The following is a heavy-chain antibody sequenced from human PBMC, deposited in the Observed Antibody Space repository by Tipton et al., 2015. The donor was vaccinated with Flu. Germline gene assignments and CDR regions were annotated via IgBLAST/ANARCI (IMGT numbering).Heavy chain of an antibody. Sequence: SLRLSCAASGFTFSNYWMSWVRQSPGKGLEWVASLKPDGREKFYVDSVKGRFTISRDNAKNSLSLQMNSLRAEDTAVYYCARDPGDSWGQGTLVIVSS. CDR3: ARDPGDS. V-gene: IGHV3-7*01. J-gene: IGHJ4*02. CDR1: GFTFSNYW. CDR2: LKPDGREK.